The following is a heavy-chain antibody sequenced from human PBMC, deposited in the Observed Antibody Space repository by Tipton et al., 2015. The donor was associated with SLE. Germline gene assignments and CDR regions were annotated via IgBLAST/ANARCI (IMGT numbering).Heavy chain of an antibody. Sequence: TLSLTCSVSGYSISSGYYWGWIRQPPGKGLEWIGSIYQSGRTYYNPSLKSRVTISIDTSKNQFSLKLSSVTAADTAVYYCARDKIAAARSSTDYWGQGTLVTVSS. D-gene: IGHD6-13*01. CDR2: IYQSGRT. J-gene: IGHJ4*02. CDR3: ARDKIAAARSSTDY. V-gene: IGHV4-38-2*02. CDR1: GYSISSGYY.